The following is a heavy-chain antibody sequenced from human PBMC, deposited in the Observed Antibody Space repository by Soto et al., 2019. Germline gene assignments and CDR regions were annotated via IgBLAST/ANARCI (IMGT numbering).Heavy chain of an antibody. Sequence: QVQLQESGPGLVKPSETLSLTCTVSGGSISSYYWSWIRQPPGKGLEWIGYIYYSGSTNYNPSLKRRVTTSVDTSKNQFSLKLSSVTAADTAVYYCARPHGGSSGWDNWFDPWGQGTLVTVSS. CDR2: IYYSGST. D-gene: IGHD6-25*01. J-gene: IGHJ5*02. CDR3: ARPHGGSSGWDNWFDP. V-gene: IGHV4-59*01. CDR1: GGSISSYY.